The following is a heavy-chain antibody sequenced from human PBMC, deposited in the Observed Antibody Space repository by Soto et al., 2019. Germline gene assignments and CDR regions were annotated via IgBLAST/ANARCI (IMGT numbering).Heavy chain of an antibody. CDR3: AKSLIPYSSSLRWFDP. J-gene: IGHJ5*02. CDR1: GFTFSSYA. V-gene: IGHV3-23*01. CDR2: ISGSGGST. D-gene: IGHD6-6*01. Sequence: GGSLRLSCAASGFTFSSYAMSWVRQAPGKGLEWVSAISGSGGSTYYADSVKGRFTISRDNSKNTLYLQMNSLRAEDTAVYYCAKSLIPYSSSLRWFDPWGQGTLVTVSS.